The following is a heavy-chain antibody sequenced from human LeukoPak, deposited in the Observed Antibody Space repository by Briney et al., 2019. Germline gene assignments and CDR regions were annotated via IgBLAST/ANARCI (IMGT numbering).Heavy chain of an antibody. CDR1: GLIFSNCW. Sequence: GGSLRLSCAASGLIFSNCWMTWVRQAPGKGLVWVSGMNSDGSGTSYADSVKGRFTISRDNAKNTLSLQVNSLRAEDTAVYFCARGRYYGMDVWGQGTTVTVSS. CDR2: MNSDGSGT. CDR3: ARGRYYGMDV. J-gene: IGHJ6*02. V-gene: IGHV3-74*01.